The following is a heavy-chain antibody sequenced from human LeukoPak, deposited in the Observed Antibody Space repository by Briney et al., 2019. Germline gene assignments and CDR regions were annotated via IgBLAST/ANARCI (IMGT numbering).Heavy chain of an antibody. D-gene: IGHD6-19*01. V-gene: IGHV4-38-2*01. CDR1: GYSISNGYY. J-gene: IGHJ4*02. Sequence: SETLSLTCAVSGYSISNGYYWGWIRQPPGKGLEWIGSIYYSGSTYYNPSLKSRVTISVDTSKDQFSLKLSSVTAADTAVYYCARQISYSSGWYCLDYWGQGTLVTVSS. CDR2: IYYSGST. CDR3: ARQISYSSGWYCLDY.